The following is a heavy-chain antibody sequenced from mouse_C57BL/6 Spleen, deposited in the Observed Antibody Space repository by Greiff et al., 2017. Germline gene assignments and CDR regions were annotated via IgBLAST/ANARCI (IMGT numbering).Heavy chain of an antibody. Sequence: VQLQQSGAELVQPGASVKMSCKASGYTFTTYPIEWMKQNHGKSLEWIGNFHPYNDDTKYNEKFKGKSTLTGEKSSSTVYLELSRLTSDDSAVYYCALIYYDYDGGVYWGQGTTRTVSS. CDR2: FHPYNDDT. V-gene: IGHV1-47*01. CDR1: GYTFTTYP. CDR3: ALIYYDYDGGVY. D-gene: IGHD2-4*01. J-gene: IGHJ2*01.